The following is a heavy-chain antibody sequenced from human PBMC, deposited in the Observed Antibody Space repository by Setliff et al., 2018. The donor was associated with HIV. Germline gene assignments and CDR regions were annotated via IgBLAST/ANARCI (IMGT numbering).Heavy chain of an antibody. CDR2: IIPILGIA. CDR1: GGTFSSYA. V-gene: IGHV1-69*10. CDR3: ARDVGRDGYCFDH. Sequence: SVKVSCKASGGTFSSYAISWVRQAPGQGLEWMGGIIPILGIANYAQKFQGRVTITTDESTSTAYMELSSLRSEDTAVYYCARDVGRDGYCFDHWGQGTLVTVSS. J-gene: IGHJ4*02. D-gene: IGHD5-12*01.